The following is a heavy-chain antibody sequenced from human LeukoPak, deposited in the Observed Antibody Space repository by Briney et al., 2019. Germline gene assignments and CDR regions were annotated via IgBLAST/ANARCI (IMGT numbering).Heavy chain of an antibody. D-gene: IGHD3-16*01. J-gene: IGHJ4*02. V-gene: IGHV3-21*01. CDR3: ARDFMGVSTA. Sequence: PGQSLRLSCAASGFTFSHYSMNWARQAPGKGLEWVSSISSDSVYIYYADSMEGRFTISRDNAKNSLYLQMNSLRAEDTAVYYCARDFMGVSTAWGQGTLVTVSS. CDR2: ISSDSVYI. CDR1: GFTFSHYS.